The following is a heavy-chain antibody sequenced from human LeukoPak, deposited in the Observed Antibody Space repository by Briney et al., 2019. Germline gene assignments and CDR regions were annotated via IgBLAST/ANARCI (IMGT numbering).Heavy chain of an antibody. CDR1: GFTFSSHW. D-gene: IGHD2-15*01. J-gene: IGHJ6*03. V-gene: IGHV3-7*01. CDR2: IKKDGSEK. CDR3: ARAGRKSRGVDIVRKKETGYYYYMDV. Sequence: GGSLRLSCAASGFTFSSHWMSWVRQAPGKGLEWVANIKKDGSEKYYVDAVKGRFTISRDNAKTSLYLQMNSLRAEDTAVYYCARAGRKSRGVDIVRKKETGYYYYMDVWGKGTTVTVSS.